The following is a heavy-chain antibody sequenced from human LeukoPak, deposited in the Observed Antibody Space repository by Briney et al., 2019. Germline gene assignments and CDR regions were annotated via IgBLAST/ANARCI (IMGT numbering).Heavy chain of an antibody. V-gene: IGHV4-59*08. J-gene: IGHJ6*03. D-gene: IGHD2-2*01. CDR2: VFYSGST. Sequence: PSETLSLTCAVYGGSFSSYYWSWIRQPPGKGLEWIGYVFYSGSTNYNPSLKSRVTISVDTSKNQFSLKLSSVTAADTAVYYCARGGVVVPAADYYYYMDVWGKGTTVTVSS. CDR1: GGSFSSYY. CDR3: ARGGVVVPAADYYYYMDV.